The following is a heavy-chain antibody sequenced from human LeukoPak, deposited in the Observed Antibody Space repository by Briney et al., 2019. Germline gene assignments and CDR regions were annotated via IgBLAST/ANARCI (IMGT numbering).Heavy chain of an antibody. D-gene: IGHD5-18*01. V-gene: IGHV4-4*08. J-gene: IGHJ4*02. CDR1: GGSISSYY. CDR2: IETSGFI. CDR3: AREGGYSYGDAPLHFDY. Sequence: SETLSLTCTVSGGSISSYYWSWIRQPPGKGLEWIGRIETSGFINYNPSLKSRVTISVDRSKNQFSLKLSSVTAADTAVYYCAREGGYSYGDAPLHFDYWGQGTLVTVSS.